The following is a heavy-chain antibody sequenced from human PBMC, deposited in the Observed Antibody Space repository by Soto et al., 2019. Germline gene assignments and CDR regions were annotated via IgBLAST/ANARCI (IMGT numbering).Heavy chain of an antibody. CDR3: ASSPAYYYDSSGSDDAFDI. V-gene: IGHV4-31*03. CDR1: GGSISSGGYY. CDR2: IYYSGST. D-gene: IGHD3-22*01. J-gene: IGHJ3*02. Sequence: SETLSLTCTVSGGSISSGGYYWSWIRQHPGKGLEWIGYIYYSGSTYYNPSLKSRVTISVDTSKNQFSPKLSSVTAADTAVYYCASSPAYYYDSSGSDDAFDIWGQGTMVTVSS.